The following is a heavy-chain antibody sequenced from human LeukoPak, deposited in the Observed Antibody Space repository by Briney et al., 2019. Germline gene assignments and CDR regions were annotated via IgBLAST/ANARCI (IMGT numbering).Heavy chain of an antibody. CDR2: MYPGDSDT. CDR1: ANSFTSQW. J-gene: IGHJ4*02. D-gene: IGHD1-26*01. CDR3: GSGERSYHFDN. V-gene: IGHV5-51*01. Sequence: GESLKISCKGSANSFTSQWIGWVRQMPGKGLEWMGIMYPGDSDTRYSPSFEGHVTISADKSITTAYLQWSSPKASDTAMYYCGSGERSYHFDNWGQGSLVTVSS.